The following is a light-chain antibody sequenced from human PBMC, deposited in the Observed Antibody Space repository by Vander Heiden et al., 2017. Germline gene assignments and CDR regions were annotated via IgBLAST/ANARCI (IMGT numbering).Light chain of an antibody. V-gene: IGLV1-47*02. CDR2: SNN. CDR3: AAWDDSLSGWV. CDR1: SSNIGSNY. Sequence: QSVLTPPPSASGPPGQRVTISCSGSSSNIGSNYVSWYQQLPGPAPKLLSYSNNQRPSGVPDRFSGSTSGTSASLAISGLQSEDEADDYWAAWDDSLSGWVFGGGTKLTVL. J-gene: IGLJ3*02.